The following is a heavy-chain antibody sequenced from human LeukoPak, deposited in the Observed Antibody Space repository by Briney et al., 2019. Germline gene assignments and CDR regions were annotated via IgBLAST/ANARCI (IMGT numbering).Heavy chain of an antibody. CDR3: ARGSASNWPVDI. V-gene: IGHV1-69*13. D-gene: IGHD6-13*01. CDR2: ITPVFGTA. Sequence: SVKVSCKASGGSFSSYPINWVRQVPGQGLEWMGGITPVFGTAKYAQKFQGRVTITADDSTTTAYLHVTSLTSEDTAVYYCARGSASNWPVDIWGQGTLVTVPS. CDR1: GGSFSSYP. J-gene: IGHJ4*02.